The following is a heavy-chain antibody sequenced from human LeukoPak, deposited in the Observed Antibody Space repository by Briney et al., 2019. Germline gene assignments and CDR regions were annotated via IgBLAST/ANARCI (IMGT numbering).Heavy chain of an antibody. V-gene: IGHV3-23*01. CDR3: AKGGDYDILTGYTSAFDI. J-gene: IGHJ3*02. CDR1: GFTFSSYA. CDR2: ISGTGGST. D-gene: IGHD3-9*01. Sequence: PGGSLRLSCAASGFTFSSYAMSWVRQAPGKGLEWASYISGTGGSTYYADSVKGRFTISRDNSKNTLYLQMNSLRAEDTAVYYCAKGGDYDILTGYTSAFDIWGQGTMVTVSS.